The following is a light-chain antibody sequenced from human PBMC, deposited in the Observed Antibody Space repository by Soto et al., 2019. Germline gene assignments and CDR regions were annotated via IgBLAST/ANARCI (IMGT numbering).Light chain of an antibody. V-gene: IGKV3-15*01. CDR3: QQYNNWPPIT. J-gene: IGKJ5*01. CDR1: QSVSSN. Sequence: EIVMTQSPATLSVSPGERATLSCRASQSVSSNLAWYQQRPGQAPRLLIYGASTRATGIPDRFSGSGSGTEFTLTITSLQSEDFAVYYCQQYNNWPPITFGQGTRLEIK. CDR2: GAS.